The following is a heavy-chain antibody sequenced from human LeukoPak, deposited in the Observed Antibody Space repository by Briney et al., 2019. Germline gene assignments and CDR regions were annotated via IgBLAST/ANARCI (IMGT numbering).Heavy chain of an antibody. J-gene: IGHJ4*02. V-gene: IGHV5-51*01. CDR1: GYSFTSYW. D-gene: IGHD1-7*01. CDR2: IYPSDSDT. CDR3: TRHMNGNYGLH. Sequence: GEPLKISCKGSGYSFTSYWIGWVRQMPGKGLEWMGIIYPSDSDTRYSPSFQGQVTISADKSIGTAYLQWSSLKASDTAMYYCTRHMNGNYGLHWGQGTLVTVSS.